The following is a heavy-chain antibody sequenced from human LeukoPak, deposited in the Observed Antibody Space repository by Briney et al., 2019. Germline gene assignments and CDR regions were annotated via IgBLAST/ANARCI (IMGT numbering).Heavy chain of an antibody. CDR2: INPNSGGT. J-gene: IGHJ5*02. CDR1: GYTFTSYG. Sequence: ASVKVSCKASGYTFTSYGISWVRQAPGQGLEWMGRINPNSGGTNYAQKFQGRVTMTRDTSISTAYMELSRLRSDDTAVYYCARDRLGRVQLERRASNWFDPWGQGTLVTVSS. CDR3: ARDRLGRVQLERRASNWFDP. D-gene: IGHD1-1*01. V-gene: IGHV1-2*06.